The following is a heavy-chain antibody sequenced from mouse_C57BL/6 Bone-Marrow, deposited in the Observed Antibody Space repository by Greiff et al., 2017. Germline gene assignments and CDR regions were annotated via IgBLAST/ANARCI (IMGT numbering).Heavy chain of an antibody. Sequence: EVQGVESGGGLVKPGGSLKLSCAASGFTFSSYAMSWVRQTPEKRLEWVATISDGGSYTYYPDNVKGRYTISRDNAKNNLYLQMGHLKSEDTALYYCAGDWYASLTWFAYWGQGTLVTVSA. V-gene: IGHV5-4*01. D-gene: IGHD6-2*01. CDR1: GFTFSSYA. J-gene: IGHJ3*01. CDR3: AGDWYASLTWFAY. CDR2: ISDGGSYT.